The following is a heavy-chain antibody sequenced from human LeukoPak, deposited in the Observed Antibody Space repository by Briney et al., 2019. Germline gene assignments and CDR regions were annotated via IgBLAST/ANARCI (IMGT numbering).Heavy chain of an antibody. CDR3: ASSVDTATWFDP. D-gene: IGHD5-18*01. CDR1: GYTFTSYD. V-gene: IGHV1-8*01. J-gene: IGHJ5*02. CDR2: MNPNSGNT. Sequence: ASVKVPCKASGYTFTSYDINWVRQATGQGLEWMGWMNPNSGNTGYAQKFQGRVTMTRNTSISTAYMELSSLRSEDTAVYYCASSVDTATWFDPWGQGTLVTVSS.